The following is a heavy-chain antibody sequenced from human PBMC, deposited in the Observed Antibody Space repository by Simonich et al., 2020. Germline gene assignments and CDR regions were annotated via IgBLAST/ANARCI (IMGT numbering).Heavy chain of an antibody. D-gene: IGHD6-6*01. CDR1: GFTFSSYE. V-gene: IGHV3-48*03. CDR2: IRSSGSNI. CDR3: ARDFRLQLVEIGTYYYYGMDV. J-gene: IGHJ6*02. Sequence: EVQLVESGGGLVQPGGSLRLSCAASGFTFSSYEMNWVRQAPGKGLEWVSYIRSSGSNINYADPVKGRFTRSRDNAKNSRYLQMNSLRAEDTAVYYCARDFRLQLVEIGTYYYYGMDVWGQGTTVTVSS.